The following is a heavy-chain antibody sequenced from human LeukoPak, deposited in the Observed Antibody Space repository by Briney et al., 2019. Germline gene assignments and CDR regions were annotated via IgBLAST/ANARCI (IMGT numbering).Heavy chain of an antibody. Sequence: GGSLRLSCAASGFTFSSYSMNWVRQAPGRGLEWVSSMSSSSSYIYYADSVKGRFTISRDNAKNSLYLQMNSLRAEDTAVYYCARDSYFGVYSGSQPIDYWGQGTLVTVSS. D-gene: IGHD1-26*01. CDR2: MSSSSSYI. CDR1: GFTFSSYS. V-gene: IGHV3-21*01. J-gene: IGHJ4*02. CDR3: ARDSYFGVYSGSQPIDY.